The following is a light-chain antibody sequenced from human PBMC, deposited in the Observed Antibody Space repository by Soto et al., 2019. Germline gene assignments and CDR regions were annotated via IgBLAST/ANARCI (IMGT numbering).Light chain of an antibody. CDR3: QVWDNTDDHWF. Sequence: SYELTQPPSVSVAPGLTARITCGGNNIGSKSVHWYQQKPGQAPVLVVYDVGDRPSGIPQRFSGSTSGNTATLTISRVVAGDEADYYCQVWDNTDDHWFFGGGTKLTVL. V-gene: IGLV3-21*02. CDR1: NIGSKS. J-gene: IGLJ2*01. CDR2: DVG.